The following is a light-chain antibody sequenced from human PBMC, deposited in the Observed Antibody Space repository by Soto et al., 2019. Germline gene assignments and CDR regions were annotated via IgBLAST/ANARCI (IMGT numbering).Light chain of an antibody. Sequence: DIQMTQSPSTLSASVGDRVTITCRASQTVSNWLAWYQQKPGKVPKLLIFQASTLETGVPSRFSGSGYGTDFTLSSSSLQPDEFATYDCQHYDVYPYSFGHGTKLEIK. CDR3: QHYDVYPYS. CDR1: QTVSNW. J-gene: IGKJ2*03. CDR2: QAS. V-gene: IGKV1-5*03.